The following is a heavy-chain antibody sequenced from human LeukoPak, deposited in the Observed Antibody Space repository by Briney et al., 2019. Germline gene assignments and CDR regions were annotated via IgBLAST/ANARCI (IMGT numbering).Heavy chain of an antibody. D-gene: IGHD3-22*01. CDR1: GGSISSHY. J-gene: IGHJ6*03. V-gene: IGHV4-59*11. CDR2: IYYSGST. Sequence: SETLSLTCTVSGGSISSHYWSWIRQPPGKGLEWIGYIYYSGSTNYNPSLKSRVTISVDTSKNQFSLKLSSVTAAATAVYYCARDYYDSSGYYFGYYYYYYMDVWGKGTTVTVSS. CDR3: ARDYYDSSGYYFGYYYYYYMDV.